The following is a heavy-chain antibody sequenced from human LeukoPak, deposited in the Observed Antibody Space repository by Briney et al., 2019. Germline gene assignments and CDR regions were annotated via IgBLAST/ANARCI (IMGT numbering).Heavy chain of an antibody. CDR2: ISGSGDNT. J-gene: IGHJ4*02. D-gene: IGHD2-8*01. CDR3: AKMVREFYTISYYFDY. CDR1: GFSFSNYA. Sequence: GGSLRLSCVASGFSFSNYAMMWVRQAPGKGLEWVSGISGSGDNTKYADSVKGRFTISRDNSKNTLYLQMNSLRADDTAVYYCAKMVREFYTISYYFDYWGQGTLVTVSS. V-gene: IGHV3-23*01.